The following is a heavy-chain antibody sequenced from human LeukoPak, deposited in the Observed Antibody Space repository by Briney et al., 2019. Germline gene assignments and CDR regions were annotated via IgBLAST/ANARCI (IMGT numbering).Heavy chain of an antibody. CDR3: ARDSAGVANQGLYYYYYMDV. CDR2: ISSSSSTI. CDR1: GFSFSTYS. D-gene: IGHD5-12*01. J-gene: IGHJ6*03. V-gene: IGHV3-48*01. Sequence: GGSLRLSCAASGFSFSTYSMNWVRQAPGKGLEWVSYISSSSSTIYYADSVKGRFTISRDNAKNSLYLQMNSLRVEDTAVYYCARDSAGVANQGLYYYYYMDVWGKGTTVTISS.